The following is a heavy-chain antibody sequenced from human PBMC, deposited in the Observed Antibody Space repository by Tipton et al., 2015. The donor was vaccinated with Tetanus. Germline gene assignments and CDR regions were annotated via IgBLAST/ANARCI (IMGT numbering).Heavy chain of an antibody. CDR3: ARGVWSPLYNWFDP. V-gene: IGHV4-59*02. J-gene: IGHJ5*02. Sequence: VKPSETLSLTCNVSGGSVSGYYWSWIRQPPGKGLEWIGYIDYTRNTYYGPSLQSRATISVDTSKDQFSLKLRSVTAADTGVYYCARGVWSPLYNWFDPWGQGTLVTVSS. CDR1: GGSVSGYY. CDR2: IDYTRNT. D-gene: IGHD1-26*01.